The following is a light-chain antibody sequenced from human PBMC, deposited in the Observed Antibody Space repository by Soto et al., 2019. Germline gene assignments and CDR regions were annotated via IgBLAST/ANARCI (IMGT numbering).Light chain of an antibody. CDR2: AAS. J-gene: IGKJ1*01. V-gene: IGKV1-39*01. Sequence: DIQMTQSPSSLSASVGDRVTITCRASQSISSFLNWYQQKPGKAPKLLIYAASILQSGVPSTFSGSGSGTDFTLTVSSLQPEDFATYYCQQSYSTPTFGQGTKVEIK. CDR3: QQSYSTPT. CDR1: QSISSF.